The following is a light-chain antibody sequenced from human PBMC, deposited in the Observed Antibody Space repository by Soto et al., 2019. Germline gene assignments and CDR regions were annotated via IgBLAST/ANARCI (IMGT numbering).Light chain of an antibody. CDR3: QQYNNWSPVT. Sequence: EIVMTQSPATLSVSPGERATLSCRASQSVYNNLAWYQQKPGQGPRLLIYGASSRATGVPARFNAVGSGTEFTLTISSLQSEDFAVYYCQQYNNWSPVTFGQGNKVEIK. J-gene: IGKJ1*01. V-gene: IGKV3-15*01. CDR2: GAS. CDR1: QSVYNN.